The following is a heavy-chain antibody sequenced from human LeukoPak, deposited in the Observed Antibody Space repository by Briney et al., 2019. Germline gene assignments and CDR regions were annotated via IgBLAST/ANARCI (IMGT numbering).Heavy chain of an antibody. D-gene: IGHD5-18*01. CDR2: INHSGST. Sequence: SETLSLTCAVYGGSFSGYYWSWIRQPPGKGLEWIGEINHSGSTNYNPSLKSRVTISVDTSRNQFSLKLSSVTAADTAVYYCARVRSGIQDYWGQGTLVTVSS. CDR3: ARVRSGIQDY. V-gene: IGHV4-34*01. CDR1: GGSFSGYY. J-gene: IGHJ4*02.